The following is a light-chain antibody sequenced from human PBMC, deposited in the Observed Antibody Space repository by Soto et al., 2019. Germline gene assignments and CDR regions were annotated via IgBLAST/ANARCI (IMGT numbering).Light chain of an antibody. J-gene: IGKJ1*01. CDR2: DAS. Sequence: DIQKTQSPSILSASIGDRVTITCRASQSINNWLAWYQQKPGKAPKLLIYDASSLESGVPSRFSGSGSGTEFTLTISSLQPDDLATYYCQQYNLYWTFGQGTKVDIK. CDR1: QSINNW. V-gene: IGKV1-5*01. CDR3: QQYNLYWT.